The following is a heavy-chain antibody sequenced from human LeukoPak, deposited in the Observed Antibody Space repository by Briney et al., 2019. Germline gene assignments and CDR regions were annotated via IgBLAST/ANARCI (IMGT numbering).Heavy chain of an antibody. CDR1: GFTFSSYA. CDR2: ISGSGGST. Sequence: GASLRLSCAASGFTFSSYAMSWVRRAPGKGLEWVSAISGSGGSTYYADSVKGRFTISRDNSKNTLYLQMNSLRAEDTAVYYCAKDLAVARTLYYYYGMDVWGQGTTVTVSS. V-gene: IGHV3-23*01. CDR3: AKDLAVARTLYYYYGMDV. J-gene: IGHJ6*02. D-gene: IGHD6-19*01.